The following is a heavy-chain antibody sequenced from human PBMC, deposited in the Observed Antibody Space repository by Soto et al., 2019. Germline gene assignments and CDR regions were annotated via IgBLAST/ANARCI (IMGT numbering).Heavy chain of an antibody. J-gene: IGHJ6*02. Sequence: GGSLRLSCAASGFTFSSYSMNWVRQAPGKGLEWVSSISSSSSYIYYADSVKGRFTISRDNAKNSLYLQMNSLRAEDTAVYYCARDGLSVAGKTYYYYGMDVWGQGTTVT. V-gene: IGHV3-21*01. CDR3: ARDGLSVAGKTYYYYGMDV. CDR2: ISSSSSYI. D-gene: IGHD6-19*01. CDR1: GFTFSSYS.